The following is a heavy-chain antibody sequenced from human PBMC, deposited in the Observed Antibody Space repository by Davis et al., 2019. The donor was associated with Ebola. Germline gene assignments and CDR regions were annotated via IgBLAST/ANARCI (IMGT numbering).Heavy chain of an antibody. J-gene: IGHJ6*02. D-gene: IGHD4-17*01. CDR2: IIPIFGTA. CDR1: GGTFSSYA. V-gene: IGHV1-69*13. Sequence: SVKVSCKASGGTFSSYAISWVRQAPGQGLEWMGGIIPIFGTANYAQKFQGRVTITADESTSTAYMELSSLRSEDTAVYYCAVPTVTNRQYRYYGMDVWGQGTTVTVSS. CDR3: AVPTVTNRQYRYYGMDV.